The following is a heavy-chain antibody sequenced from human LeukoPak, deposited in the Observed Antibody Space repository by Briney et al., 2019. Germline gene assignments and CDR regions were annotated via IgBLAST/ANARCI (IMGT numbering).Heavy chain of an antibody. J-gene: IGHJ4*02. V-gene: IGHV3-21*01. CDR2: IVGSSST. CDR3: ARIGAGSSRDY. CDR1: GFTFSNFA. Sequence: GGSLRLSCEASGFTFSNFAMTWVRQAPGKGLEWVSSIVGSSSTYYADSLKGRFTISRDNAKNSLYLQMNSLIAEDTAVYYCARIGAGSSRDYWGQATLVTVSS. D-gene: IGHD6-13*01.